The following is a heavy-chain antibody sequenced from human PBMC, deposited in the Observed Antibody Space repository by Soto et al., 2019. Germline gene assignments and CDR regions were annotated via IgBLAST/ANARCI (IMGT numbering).Heavy chain of an antibody. CDR2: FDPEDGET. CDR3: ATSSVLMVYATNYYYGMDV. V-gene: IGHV1-24*01. Sequence: ASVKVSCKVSGYTLTELSMHWVRQAPGKGLEWMGGFDPEDGETIYAQKFQGRVTMTEDTSTDTAYMELSSLRSEDTAVYYCATSSVLMVYATNYYYGMDVWGQGTTVTVSS. D-gene: IGHD2-8*01. CDR1: GYTLTELS. J-gene: IGHJ6*02.